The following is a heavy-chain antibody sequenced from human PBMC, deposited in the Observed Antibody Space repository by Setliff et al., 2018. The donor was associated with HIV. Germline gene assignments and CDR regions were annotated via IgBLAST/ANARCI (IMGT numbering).Heavy chain of an antibody. J-gene: IGHJ6*03. CDR2: IIPILGVA. Sequence: GASVKVSCKASRSTFNSHTINWVRQAPGQGLDWMGRIIPILGVANYAQRFQGKVTITADKSTSTAYMELTSLRFDDTAMYYCARNPEMAALNYFYYYMDVWGKGTTVTVSS. V-gene: IGHV1-69*02. D-gene: IGHD6-19*01. CDR1: RSTFNSHT. CDR3: ARNPEMAALNYFYYYMDV.